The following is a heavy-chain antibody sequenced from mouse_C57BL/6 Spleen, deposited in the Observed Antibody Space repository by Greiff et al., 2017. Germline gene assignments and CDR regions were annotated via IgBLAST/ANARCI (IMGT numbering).Heavy chain of an antibody. CDR3: GAYVYYDDDGVDFDG. J-gene: IGHJ1*03. CDR1: GYSFTGYY. CDR2: INPSTGGT. Sequence: VQLQQSGPELVKPGASVKISCKASGYSFTGYYMNWVKQSPEKSLEWIGEINPSTGGTTYNQKFKAKATLTVDKSSSTAYMQLKSLTSEDSAVYYCGAYVYYDDDGVDFDGWGTGTTVTASS. D-gene: IGHD2-4*01. V-gene: IGHV1-42*01.